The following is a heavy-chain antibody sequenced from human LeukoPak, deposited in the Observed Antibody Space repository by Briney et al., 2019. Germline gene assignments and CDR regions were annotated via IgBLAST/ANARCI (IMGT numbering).Heavy chain of an antibody. D-gene: IGHD5-18*01. Sequence: SETLSLTCTVAGGSIRSYYWSWIRQPPGKGLEWIGYIFYAGSTTYNPSLKGRVTISIDTSKNQFSLKLNSVTAADTAVYYCASGERGYSYGPLDYWGQGTLVTVSS. J-gene: IGHJ4*02. CDR2: IFYAGST. V-gene: IGHV4-59*08. CDR3: ASGERGYSYGPLDY. CDR1: GGSIRSYY.